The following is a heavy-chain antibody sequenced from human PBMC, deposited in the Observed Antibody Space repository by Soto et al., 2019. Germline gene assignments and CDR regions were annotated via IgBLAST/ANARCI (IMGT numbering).Heavy chain of an antibody. CDR3: ASGHGRFAH. J-gene: IGHJ4*02. CDR2: IHHSGFT. V-gene: IGHV4-34*01. CDR1: GGSFTGYY. Sequence: QLQLHQSGAGLLKPSETLSLTCDVSGGSFTGYYWSWIRQPPGKGLEWIGEIHHSGFTNYTPSLTGRVTISLDASKSQFSLKLKSLTAADTAFYFCASGHGRFAHWGQGTLVTVSS.